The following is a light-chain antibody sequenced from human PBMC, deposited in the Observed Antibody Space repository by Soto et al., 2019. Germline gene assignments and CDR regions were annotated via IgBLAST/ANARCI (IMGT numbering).Light chain of an antibody. V-gene: IGKV1-8*01. CDR1: QGISSY. CDR3: QQYNDYSGM. J-gene: IGKJ1*01. Sequence: AIRMTQSPSSFSASTGDRVTITCRASQGISSYLAWYQQKPGKAPKLLIYAASNLQRGVPSRFSGSGSGTEFTLTITSLQPEDFATYYCQQYNDYSGMFGQGTKVDIK. CDR2: AAS.